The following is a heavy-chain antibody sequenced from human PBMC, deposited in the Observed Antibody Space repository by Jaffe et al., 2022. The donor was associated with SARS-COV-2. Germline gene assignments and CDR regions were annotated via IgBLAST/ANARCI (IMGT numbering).Heavy chain of an antibody. CDR3: AKRPYDFWSGRQYYFDY. D-gene: IGHD3-3*01. V-gene: IGHV3-23*01. CDR1: GFTFSSYA. CDR2: ISGSGGST. J-gene: IGHJ4*02. Sequence: EVQLLESGGGLVQPGGSLRLSCAASGFTFSSYAMSWVRQAPGKGLEWVSAISGSGGSTYYADSVKGRFTISRDNSKNTLYLQMNSLRAEDTAVYYCAKRPYDFWSGRQYYFDYWGQGTLVTVSS.